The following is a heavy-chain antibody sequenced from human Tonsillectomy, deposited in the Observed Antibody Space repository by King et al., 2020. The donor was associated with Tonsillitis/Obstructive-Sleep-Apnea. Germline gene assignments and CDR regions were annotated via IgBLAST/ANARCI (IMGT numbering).Heavy chain of an antibody. CDR2: IYYSGST. J-gene: IGHJ4*02. D-gene: IGHD3-10*01. CDR3: ARESYGSGNY. V-gene: IGHV4-59*01. Sequence: QLQESGPGLVKPSETLSLTCTVSGGSISNYYWSWNRQPPGKGLEWIGYIYYSGSTSYNPSLKSRVTISVETSKNQFSLKLSSVTAADTAVYYCARESYGSGNYWGQGTLVTVSS. CDR1: GGSISNYY.